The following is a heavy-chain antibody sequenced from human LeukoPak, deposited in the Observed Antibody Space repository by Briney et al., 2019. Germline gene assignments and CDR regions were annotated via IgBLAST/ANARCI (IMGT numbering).Heavy chain of an antibody. D-gene: IGHD2-2*01. J-gene: IGHJ4*02. V-gene: IGHV3-7*01. CDR1: GFTFSSYW. Sequence: PGGSLRLSCVASGFTFSSYWMSWVRQAPGKGLEWMANIKQDGSAKHYVGSVKGRFTISRDNAQSSLYLQMNSLRAEDTAVYYCATSSDAPGNYWGQGTLVTVSS. CDR2: IKQDGSAK. CDR3: ATSSDAPGNY.